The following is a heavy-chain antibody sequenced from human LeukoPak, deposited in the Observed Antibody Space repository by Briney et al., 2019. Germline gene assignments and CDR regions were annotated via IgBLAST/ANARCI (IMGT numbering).Heavy chain of an antibody. CDR2: MNPNSGST. Sequence: ASVKLSCKASGYTFTSYDINWVRQATGQGLEWMGWMNPNSGSTGYAQKFQGRVTMTRNTSISTAYMELSSLRSEDTAVYYCGRAAAGYYYYYYMDVWGKGTTVTVSS. CDR3: GRAAAGYYYYYYMDV. V-gene: IGHV1-8*01. J-gene: IGHJ6*03. CDR1: GYTFTSYD. D-gene: IGHD6-13*01.